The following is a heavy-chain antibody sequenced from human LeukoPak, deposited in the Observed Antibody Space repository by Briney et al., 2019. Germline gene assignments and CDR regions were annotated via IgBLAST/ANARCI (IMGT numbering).Heavy chain of an antibody. J-gene: IGHJ3*02. CDR2: INSDGSST. D-gene: IGHD3-9*01. V-gene: IGHV3-74*01. CDR1: GFTFSSYW. CDR3: ARGDGDRYFDWLANLYHDAFDI. Sequence: GGSLRLSCAASGFTFSSYWMHWVRQAPGKGLVWVSRINSDGSSTSYADSVKGRFTISRDNAKNTLYLQMNSLRAEDTAVYYCARGDGDRYFDWLANLYHDAFDIWGQGTMVTVSS.